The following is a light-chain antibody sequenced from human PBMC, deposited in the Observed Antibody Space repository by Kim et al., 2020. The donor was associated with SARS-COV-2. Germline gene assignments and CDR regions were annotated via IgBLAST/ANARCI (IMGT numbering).Light chain of an antibody. CDR2: END. Sequence: QRVTLSCTGTSSNIEAGYDVHWYQQLPERGPKLLIFENDKRPSGVPDRFSGSKSGNSASLVITGLQADDGSHYYCQSYDTSRRGWLFGGGTKLTVL. CDR1: SSNIEAGYD. J-gene: IGLJ3*02. V-gene: IGLV1-40*01. CDR3: QSYDTSRRGWL.